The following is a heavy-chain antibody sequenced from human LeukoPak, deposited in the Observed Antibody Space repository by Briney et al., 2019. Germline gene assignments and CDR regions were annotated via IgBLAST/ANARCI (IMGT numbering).Heavy chain of an antibody. D-gene: IGHD1-26*01. Sequence: ASVKVSCKASGYTFTGYYMHWVRQAPGQGLEWMGWINPNSGGTNYAQKFQGRVTMTRDTSISTAYMELSRLRSDDTAVYYCARNRLVGATSEYYYYYYMDVWGKGTTVTVSS. J-gene: IGHJ6*03. CDR3: ARNRLVGATSEYYYYYYMDV. CDR2: INPNSGGT. V-gene: IGHV1-2*02. CDR1: GYTFTGYY.